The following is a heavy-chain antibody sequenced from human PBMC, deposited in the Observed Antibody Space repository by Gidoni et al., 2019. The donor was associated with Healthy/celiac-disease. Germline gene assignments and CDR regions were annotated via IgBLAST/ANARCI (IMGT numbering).Heavy chain of an antibody. V-gene: IGHV4-31*03. J-gene: IGHJ4*02. D-gene: IGHD1-1*01. CDR3: ARELQELERRIDY. CDR2: IYYSGST. CDR1: GGSISSGGYY. Sequence: VQLQESGTGLVKPSQTLSLTCPVSGGSISSGGYYWSWIRQHPGKGLEWIGYIYYSGSTYYNPSLKSRVTISVDTSKNQFSLKLSSVTAADTAVYYCARELQELERRIDYWGQGTLVTVSS.